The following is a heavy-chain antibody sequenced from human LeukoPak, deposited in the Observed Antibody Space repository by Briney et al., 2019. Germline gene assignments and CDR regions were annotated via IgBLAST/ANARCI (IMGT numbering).Heavy chain of an antibody. CDR1: GGSFSGYY. CDR3: ASPWFGEGYMDV. CDR2: INHSGST. Sequence: PSETLSLTCAVYGGSFSGYYWSWIRQPPGKGLEWIGEINHSGSTNYNPSLKSRVTISVDTSKNQFSLKLSSVTAADTAVYYCASPWFGEGYMDVWGKGTTVTVSS. D-gene: IGHD3-10*01. V-gene: IGHV4-34*01. J-gene: IGHJ6*03.